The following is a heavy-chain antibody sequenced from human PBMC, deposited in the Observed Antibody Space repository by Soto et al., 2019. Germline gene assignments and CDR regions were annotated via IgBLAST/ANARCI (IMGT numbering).Heavy chain of an antibody. D-gene: IGHD2-2*01. Sequence: GESLKISCKGSGYSFTSYWIGWVRQMPGKGLEWMGIIYPGDSDTRYSPSFQGQVTISADKSISTAYLQWSSLKASDTAMYYCARFDVVPAASYYFDYWGQGTLVTVSS. CDR1: GYSFTSYW. CDR3: ARFDVVPAASYYFDY. J-gene: IGHJ4*02. V-gene: IGHV5-51*01. CDR2: IYPGDSDT.